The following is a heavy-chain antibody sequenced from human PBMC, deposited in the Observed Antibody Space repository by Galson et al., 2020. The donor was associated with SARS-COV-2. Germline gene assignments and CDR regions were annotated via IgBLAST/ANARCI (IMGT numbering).Heavy chain of an antibody. CDR3: ARDGPRRLTGTTGGGWYFDL. CDR1: GFTVSSNY. D-gene: IGHD1-7*01. Sequence: GGSLRLSCAASGFTVSSNYMSWVRPAPQGLAWVSVILGDGRTFYADSVKGRFTISRDNSKNTLYLHMNSLRAEDTALYYCARDGPRRLTGTTGGGWYFDLWGRGTLVTVSS. V-gene: IGHV3-53*01. J-gene: IGHJ2*01. CDR2: ILGDGRT.